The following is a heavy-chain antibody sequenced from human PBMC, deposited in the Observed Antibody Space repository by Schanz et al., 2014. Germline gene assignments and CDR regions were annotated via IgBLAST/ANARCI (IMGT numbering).Heavy chain of an antibody. Sequence: MQLVESGGGLVKPGGSLRLSCVASGFTFRGYAMSWVRQAPGRGLEWVSAMNESHSTIYYADSVRGRFTISRDNAENALYLQMNSLRAEDTGLYFCARGGSGSHYRLDYWGQGTLVTVSS. J-gene: IGHJ4*02. CDR1: GFTFRGYA. CDR3: ARGGSGSHYRLDY. CDR2: MNESHSTI. D-gene: IGHD1-26*01. V-gene: IGHV3-23*04.